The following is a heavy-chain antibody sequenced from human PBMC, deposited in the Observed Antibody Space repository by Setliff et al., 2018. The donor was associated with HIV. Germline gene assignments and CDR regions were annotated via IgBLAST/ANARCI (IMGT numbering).Heavy chain of an antibody. D-gene: IGHD3-3*01. J-gene: IGHJ6*03. CDR1: GGSINRSGYY. CDR3: ARGGSYRFWSGYRYYYYYMDL. V-gene: IGHV4-61*09. CDR2: ISTGGAT. Sequence: SETLSLTCTVSGGSINRSGYYWGWIRQPPGKGLEWIGQISTGGATVYNPSLKSRVTISEDTSKSQVYLSLTSVTAADTAVYYCARGGSYRFWSGYRYYYYYMDLWGKGTTVTVSS.